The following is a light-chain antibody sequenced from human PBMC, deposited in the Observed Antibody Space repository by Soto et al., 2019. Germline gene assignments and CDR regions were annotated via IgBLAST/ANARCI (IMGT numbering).Light chain of an antibody. CDR2: EAS. J-gene: IGKJ1*01. CDR1: QTISSW. CDR3: QQYNSYPWT. Sequence: DIQITQSPSTLSASVGDRVTVTCRASQTISSWLAWYQQKPGKAPKLLINEASSLESGVPSRFSGSGSGTEFTLTISSLQPDDSATYYCQQYNSYPWTFGQGTKVDIK. V-gene: IGKV1-5*03.